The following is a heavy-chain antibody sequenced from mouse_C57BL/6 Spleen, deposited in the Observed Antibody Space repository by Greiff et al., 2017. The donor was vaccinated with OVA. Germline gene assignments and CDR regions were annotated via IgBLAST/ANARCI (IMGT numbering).Heavy chain of an antibody. D-gene: IGHD6-2*01. CDR1: GYSFPDYN. V-gene: IGHV1-39*01. CDR2: ITPNYGTT. J-gene: IGHJ4*01. Sequence: EVKLMESGPELVKPGASVKISCKASGYSFPDYNMNWVKQSNGKSLEWIGVITPNYGTTSYNQKLKGNATLTVDQSSSTAYMQLNIQTSEDSSVYYCAIVKTRYYAMDYWGQGTSVTVSS. CDR3: AIVKTRYYAMDY.